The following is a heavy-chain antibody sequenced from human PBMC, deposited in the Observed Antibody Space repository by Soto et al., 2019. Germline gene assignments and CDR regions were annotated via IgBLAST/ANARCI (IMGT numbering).Heavy chain of an antibody. CDR1: GYSFTNYW. V-gene: IGHV5-51*01. J-gene: IGHJ6*02. CDR3: ARHGGKRFYYYGMDV. D-gene: IGHD2-15*01. CDR2: IYPGDSDT. Sequence: PGESLKISCKGSGYSFTNYWIGWVRQMPGKGLEWMGIIYPGDSDTRYSPSFQGQVTISADKSISTAYLQWSSLKASDTAMYYCARHGGKRFYYYGMDVWGQGTTVTVSS.